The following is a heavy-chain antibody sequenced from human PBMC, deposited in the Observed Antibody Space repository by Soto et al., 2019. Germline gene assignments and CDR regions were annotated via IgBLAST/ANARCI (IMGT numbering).Heavy chain of an antibody. CDR2: ISSSGDTG. V-gene: IGHV3-11*01. Sequence: QVQLVESGGGLVQPGGSLRLSCAASGFTFSAYYMSWIRQAPGKGLEWISYISSSGDTGNYADSVKGRFTVSRDNAKNSLHLQINSLRAEDTAVYYCARDRGAVVGQYFDYWGQGTLVTVSS. J-gene: IGHJ4*02. CDR3: ARDRGAVVGQYFDY. CDR1: GFTFSAYY. D-gene: IGHD6-19*01.